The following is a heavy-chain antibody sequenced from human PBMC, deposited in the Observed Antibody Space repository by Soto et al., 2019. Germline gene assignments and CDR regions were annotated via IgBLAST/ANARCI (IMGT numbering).Heavy chain of an antibody. D-gene: IGHD1-1*01. Sequence: QVTLKESGPVLVKPTETLTLTCIVSGFSLNNNRMGVSWLRQPPGKALEWLAHIFANYEKTYRTSLKARLSISKDTSESQVVLTMTNMDPVDTATYYCARLRPSLSGSTVFDSWGQGTLVTVSS. J-gene: IGHJ4*02. CDR3: ARLRPSLSGSTVFDS. V-gene: IGHV2-26*01. CDR2: IFANYEK. CDR1: GFSLNNNRMG.